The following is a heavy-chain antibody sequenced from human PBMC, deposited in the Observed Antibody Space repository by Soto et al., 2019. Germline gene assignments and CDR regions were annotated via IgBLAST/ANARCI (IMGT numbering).Heavy chain of an antibody. V-gene: IGHV3-33*01. J-gene: IGHJ3*02. CDR3: ARVFDCRDTNCRPWDAFDI. D-gene: IGHD2-2*01. CDR2: IWYDGSNT. CDR1: GFTFSNYG. Sequence: QVQLVESGGGVVQPGGSLRLSCAASGFTFSNYGMHWVRQAPGKGLEWVALIWYDGSNTYYIDSVKGRFTISRDNSKNTLYLQRDSLRAEDTAIYYCARVFDCRDTNCRPWDAFDIWGQGTMVTVSS.